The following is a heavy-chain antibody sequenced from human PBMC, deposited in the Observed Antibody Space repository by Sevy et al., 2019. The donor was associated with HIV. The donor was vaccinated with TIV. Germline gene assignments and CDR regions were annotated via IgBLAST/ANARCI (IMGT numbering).Heavy chain of an antibody. CDR2: TYYRSKWYN. V-gene: IGHV6-1*01. Sequence: SQTLSLTCAISGDSVSSNSAAWNWIGQSPSRGLEWLGRTYYRSKWYNDYAVSVKSRITINPDTSKNQFSQQLNSVTPEDTAVYYCARGLAVAGPRRYYYYGMDVWGQGTTVTVSS. CDR1: GDSVSSNSAA. CDR3: ARGLAVAGPRRYYYYGMDV. J-gene: IGHJ6*02. D-gene: IGHD6-19*01.